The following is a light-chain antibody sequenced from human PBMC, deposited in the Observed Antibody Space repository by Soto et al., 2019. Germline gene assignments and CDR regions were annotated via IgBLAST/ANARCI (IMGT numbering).Light chain of an antibody. CDR3: QQYSSYPRT. Sequence: DMQMTQSPSTLSASVGDRVTITCRASQSISSWLAWYQQKPGKAPKLLIYDASSLESGVPSRFSGSGSGTEFTLTISSLQPDDFATYYCQQYSSYPRTFGQGTKVDIK. CDR2: DAS. V-gene: IGKV1-5*01. J-gene: IGKJ1*01. CDR1: QSISSW.